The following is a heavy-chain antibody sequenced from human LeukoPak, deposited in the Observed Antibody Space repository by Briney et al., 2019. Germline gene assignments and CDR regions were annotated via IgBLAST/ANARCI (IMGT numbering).Heavy chain of an antibody. Sequence: SETLSLTCAVYGRSFSDYYWSWIRQPPGKGLEWIGEINHSGSTNYNPSLKSRVTISVDTSKNQFSLKLSSVTAADTAVYYCARGRLYCSSTSCSYFDYWGQGTLVTVSS. CDR2: INHSGST. J-gene: IGHJ4*02. CDR3: ARGRLYCSSTSCSYFDY. CDR1: GRSFSDYY. D-gene: IGHD2-2*01. V-gene: IGHV4-34*01.